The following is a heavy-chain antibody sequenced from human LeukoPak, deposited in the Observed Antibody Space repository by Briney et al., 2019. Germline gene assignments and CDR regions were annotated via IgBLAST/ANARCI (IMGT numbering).Heavy chain of an antibody. J-gene: IGHJ5*02. Sequence: PSETLSLTCAVYGGSFSGYYWSRIRQPPGKGLEWIGEINHSGSTNYNPSLKSRVTISVDTSKNQFSLKLSSVTAADTAVYYCARRRLGGNWNSKEGAWFDPWGQGTPVTVSS. CDR1: GGSFSGYY. CDR3: ARRRLGGNWNSKEGAWFDP. V-gene: IGHV4-34*01. CDR2: INHSGST. D-gene: IGHD1-7*01.